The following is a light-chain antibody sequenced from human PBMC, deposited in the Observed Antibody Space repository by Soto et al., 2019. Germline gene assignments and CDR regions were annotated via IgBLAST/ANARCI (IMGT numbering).Light chain of an antibody. Sequence: LSXGERATLSCRASQSVTTFLAWYQQKPGQAPXLLIYDASXXATXXPARFSGSGSGTDXTLTISSLEPEDFAVYYCQQRTNWPLTFGGGTKVEIK. CDR3: QQRTNWPLT. CDR1: QSVTTF. J-gene: IGKJ4*01. V-gene: IGKV3-11*01. CDR2: DAS.